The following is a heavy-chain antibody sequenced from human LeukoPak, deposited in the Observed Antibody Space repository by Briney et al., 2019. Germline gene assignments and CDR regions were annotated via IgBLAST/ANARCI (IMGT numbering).Heavy chain of an antibody. Sequence: GASVTLSLTCTVGTFTIYAISWVRQAPRQGLGWRGGIIPIFRTANYAQKFQRRVTITADESTSTAYMELSSLRSEDTAVYYCARGYCIGGSCKWFDYWGQGTLVTVSS. D-gene: IGHD2-15*01. V-gene: IGHV1-69*13. CDR1: VGTFTIYA. CDR3: ARGYCIGGSCKWFDY. CDR2: IIPIFRTA. J-gene: IGHJ4*02.